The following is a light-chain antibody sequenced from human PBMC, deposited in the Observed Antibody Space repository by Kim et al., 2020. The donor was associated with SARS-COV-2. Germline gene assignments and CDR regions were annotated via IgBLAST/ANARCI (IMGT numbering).Light chain of an antibody. Sequence: QSALAQPASVSGSPGQSITISCTGTSGDVGGYDYVSWYRHHAGRAPKLMIYDVTKRPSEVSNRFSGSKSGNTASLTISGLQAEDEADYYCSSYTNTNAFWVFGGGTQLTVL. CDR3: SSYTNTNAFWV. J-gene: IGLJ3*02. CDR2: DVT. V-gene: IGLV2-14*03. CDR1: SGDVGGYDY.